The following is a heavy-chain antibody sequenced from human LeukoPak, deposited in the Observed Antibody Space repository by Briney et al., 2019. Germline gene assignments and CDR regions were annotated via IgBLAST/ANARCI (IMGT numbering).Heavy chain of an antibody. CDR1: GFTVSSNY. CDR3: ARATHYYYDSSGYLNGGYYFDY. D-gene: IGHD3-22*01. CDR2: IYSGGST. Sequence: GVSLRLSCAASGFTVSSNYMSWVRQAPGKGLEWVSVIYSGGSTYYADSVKGRFTISRHNSKNTLYLQMDSLRAEDTAVYYCARATHYYYDSSGYLNGGYYFDYWGQGTLVTVSS. J-gene: IGHJ4*02. V-gene: IGHV3-53*04.